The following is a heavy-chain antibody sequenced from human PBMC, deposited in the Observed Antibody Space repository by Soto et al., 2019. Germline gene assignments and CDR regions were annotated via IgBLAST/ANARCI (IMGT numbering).Heavy chain of an antibody. CDR1: GFTVSSNY. CDR2: ISWDGGST. Sequence: EVQLVESGGGLIQPGGSLRLSCAASGFTVSSNYMSWVRQAPGKGLEWVSLISWDGGSTYYADSVKGRFTISRDNSENSLYLQMNSLRAEDTALYYCAKVGAPAASLWYFDLWGRGTLVTVSS. V-gene: IGHV3-43D*04. D-gene: IGHD2-2*01. CDR3: AKVGAPAASLWYFDL. J-gene: IGHJ2*01.